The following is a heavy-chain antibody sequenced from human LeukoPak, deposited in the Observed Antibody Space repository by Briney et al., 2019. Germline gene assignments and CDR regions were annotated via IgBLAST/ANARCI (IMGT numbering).Heavy chain of an antibody. D-gene: IGHD1-26*01. V-gene: IGHV3-74*01. CDR2: VNSDGRST. J-gene: IGHJ4*02. Sequence: QPGGSLRLSCAASKFTFSSYWMHWVRQAPGKGLVWVSRVNSDGRSTSYADSVKGRFSISRDNAKNTLYLQMNSLRAEDTAVYYCARSISERYSFDYWGQGTLVTVSS. CDR1: KFTFSSYW. CDR3: ARSISERYSFDY.